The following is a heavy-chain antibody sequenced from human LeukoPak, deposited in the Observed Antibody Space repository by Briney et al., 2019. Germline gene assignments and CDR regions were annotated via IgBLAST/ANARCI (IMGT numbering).Heavy chain of an antibody. CDR2: MNPNRGNT. D-gene: IGHD6-19*01. CDR1: GYTFTGYD. CDR3: ARYVAGLDS. J-gene: IGHJ4*02. Sequence: ASVKVSCKASGYTFTGYDINWVRQATGQGLEWMGWMNPNRGNTGCAQKFQGRVTITRDTSISTAYMELTSLRSEDTAIYYCARYVAGLDSWGQGTLVTVSS. V-gene: IGHV1-8*03.